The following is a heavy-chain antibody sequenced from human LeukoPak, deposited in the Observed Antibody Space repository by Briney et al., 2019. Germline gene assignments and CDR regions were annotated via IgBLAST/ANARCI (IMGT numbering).Heavy chain of an antibody. CDR3: ARVVTVAWSERRPGYFYMDV. Sequence: GGSLRLSCAASGFIFSSYGMNWVRQAPGKGLEWVASISSTGSYIYYADSGKGRFTISRDNAKKSLYLQMNSLRAEDTAVYYCARVVTVAWSERRPGYFYMDVWGKGTTVTVSS. CDR2: ISSTGSYI. CDR1: GFIFSSYG. J-gene: IGHJ6*03. D-gene: IGHD1-1*01. V-gene: IGHV3-21*01.